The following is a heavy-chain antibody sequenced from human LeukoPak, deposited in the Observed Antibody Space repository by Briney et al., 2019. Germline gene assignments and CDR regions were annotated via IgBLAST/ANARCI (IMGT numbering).Heavy chain of an antibody. Sequence: ASVKVSCKVSGYTLTELSMHWVRQAPGKGLEWMGGFDPEDGETIYAQKFQGRVTMTEDTSTDTAYMELSSLRSEDTAVYYCATEDPYSSSSKAYYYYYMDVWGKGTTVTVSS. D-gene: IGHD6-6*01. J-gene: IGHJ6*03. CDR3: ATEDPYSSSSKAYYYYYMDV. CDR1: GYTLTELS. V-gene: IGHV1-24*01. CDR2: FDPEDGET.